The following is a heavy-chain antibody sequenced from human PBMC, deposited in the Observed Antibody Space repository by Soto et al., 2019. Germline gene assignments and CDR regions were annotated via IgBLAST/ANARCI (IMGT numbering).Heavy chain of an antibody. CDR2: ISAYNGNT. CDR1: GYTFTSYG. V-gene: IGHV1-18*01. D-gene: IGHD3-3*01. Sequence: ASVKVSCKASGYTFTSYGISWVRQAPGQGLEWMGWISAYNGNTNYAQKLQGRVTMTTDTSTSTAYMELRSLRSDDTAVYYCARVYDFWSGSDLNWFAPWGQGTLVTVSS. CDR3: ARVYDFWSGSDLNWFAP. J-gene: IGHJ5*02.